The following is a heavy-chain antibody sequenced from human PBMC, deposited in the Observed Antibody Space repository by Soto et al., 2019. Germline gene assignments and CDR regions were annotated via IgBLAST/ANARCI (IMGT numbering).Heavy chain of an antibody. J-gene: IGHJ4*02. CDR2: ISGSGGST. V-gene: IGHV3-23*01. Sequence: GGSLRLSCAASGFTFSSYAMSWVRQAPGKGLEWVSAISGSGGSTYYADSVKGRFTISRDNSKNTLYLQMNSLRAEDTAVYYCAKAFYWDIVATIENYYFDYWGQGTLVTVSS. CDR3: AKAFYWDIVATIENYYFDY. CDR1: GFTFSSYA. D-gene: IGHD5-12*01.